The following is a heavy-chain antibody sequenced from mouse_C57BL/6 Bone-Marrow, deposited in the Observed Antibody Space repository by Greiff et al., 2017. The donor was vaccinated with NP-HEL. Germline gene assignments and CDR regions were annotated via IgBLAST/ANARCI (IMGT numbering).Heavy chain of an antibody. CDR2: IYPRSGNT. Sequence: VQVVESGAELARPGASVKLSCKASGYTFTSYGISWVKQRTGQGLEWIGEIYPRSGNTYYNEKFKGKATLTADKSSSTAYMELRSLTSEDSAVYCCARGEYYGRSWSWFAYWGQGTLVTVSA. CDR1: GYTFTSYG. CDR3: ARGEYYGRSWSWFAY. V-gene: IGHV1-81*01. D-gene: IGHD1-1*01. J-gene: IGHJ3*01.